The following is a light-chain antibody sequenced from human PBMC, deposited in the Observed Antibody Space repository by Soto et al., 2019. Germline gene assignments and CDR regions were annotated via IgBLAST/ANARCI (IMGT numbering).Light chain of an antibody. Sequence: EIVMTQSPDSLAVSLGERATFNCKSSQSILDRSKNKYYLAWYQQKSGQPPKLLIYWASLRESGVPDRFTGSGSGTDFTLTISSLQAEDVAVYYCQQYFTSPWTFGQGTKVDIK. CDR1: QSILDRSKNKYY. CDR3: QQYFTSPWT. V-gene: IGKV4-1*01. CDR2: WAS. J-gene: IGKJ1*01.